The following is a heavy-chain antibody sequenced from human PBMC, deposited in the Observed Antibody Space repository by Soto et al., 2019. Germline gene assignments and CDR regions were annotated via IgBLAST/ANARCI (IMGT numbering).Heavy chain of an antibody. J-gene: IGHJ2*01. V-gene: IGHV4-34*01. CDR3: ARGRGDGYNQDWYFNL. Sequence: QVHLQQWGAGLLKPSETLSLTCAVYGGSFSGYYWNWIRQPPGKGLEWIGEINHSGSTNYNPSLKRRVTISLGTSNNQFSLKLTSVTAADTAVYYCARGRGDGYNQDWYFNLWGRATLVTVSS. D-gene: IGHD3-10*01. CDR2: INHSGST. CDR1: GGSFSGYY.